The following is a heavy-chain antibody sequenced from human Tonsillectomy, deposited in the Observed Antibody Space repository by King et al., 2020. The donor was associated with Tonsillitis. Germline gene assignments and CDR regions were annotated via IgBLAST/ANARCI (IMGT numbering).Heavy chain of an antibody. Sequence: VQLVKSGGGLVQPGGSLRLSCAASGFTFSSYWMHWVRQAPGKGLVWVSRIKSDGSTTSYADSVKGRFTISRDNAKNTLYLQMNSLRAEDTAVYYCAREGATGADWYFDLWGRGTLVTVSS. CDR3: AREGATGADWYFDL. CDR2: IKSDGSTT. CDR1: GFTFSSYW. V-gene: IGHV3-74*01. D-gene: IGHD7-27*01. J-gene: IGHJ2*01.